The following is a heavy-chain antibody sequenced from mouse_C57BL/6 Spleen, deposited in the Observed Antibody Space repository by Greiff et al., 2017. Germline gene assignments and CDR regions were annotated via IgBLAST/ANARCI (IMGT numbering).Heavy chain of an antibody. V-gene: IGHV1-55*01. J-gene: IGHJ4*01. CDR2: IYPGSGST. Sequence: QVQLQQPGAELVKPGASVKMSCKASGYTFTSYWITWVKQRPGQGLEWIGDIYPGSGSTNYNEKFKSKATLTVDTSSSTAYMQLSSLTSEDSAVXYCAREGDYAPNYYAMDYWGQGTSVTVSA. CDR3: AREGDYAPNYYAMDY. CDR1: GYTFTSYW. D-gene: IGHD1-1*01.